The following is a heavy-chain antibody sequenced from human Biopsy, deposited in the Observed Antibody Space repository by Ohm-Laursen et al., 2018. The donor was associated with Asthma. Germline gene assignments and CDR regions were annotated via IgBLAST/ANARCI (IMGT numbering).Heavy chain of an antibody. CDR3: SRDTLGYYFDI. CDR1: GTHFGSYN. D-gene: IGHD6-13*01. J-gene: IGHJ4*02. V-gene: IGHV3-30-3*01. Sequence: SLRLSCAASGTHFGSYNMHWARQAPGKGLEWVAVITFDGSTQHYGDSVKGRFTISRDNSKNMLFLQMNSLRAEDTAVYYCSRDTLGYYFDIWGQGTQATVSS. CDR2: ITFDGSTQ.